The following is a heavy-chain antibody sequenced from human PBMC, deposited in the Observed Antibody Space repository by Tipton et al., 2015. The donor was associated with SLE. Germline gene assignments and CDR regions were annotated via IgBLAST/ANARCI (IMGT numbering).Heavy chain of an antibody. CDR1: GGSFSGYY. CDR2: INHSGST. CDR3: ARSYRSSWYGDWFDP. Sequence: GLVKPSETLSLTCAVYGGSFSGYYWNWIRQPPGKGLEWIGEINHSGSTNYNPSLKSRVTISVDTSKNQFSLKLSSVTAADTAVYYCARSYRSSWYGDWFDPWGQGTLVTVSS. D-gene: IGHD6-13*01. J-gene: IGHJ5*02. V-gene: IGHV4-34*01.